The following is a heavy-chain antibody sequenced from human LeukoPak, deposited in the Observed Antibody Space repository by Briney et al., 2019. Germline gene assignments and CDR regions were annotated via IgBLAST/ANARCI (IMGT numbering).Heavy chain of an antibody. Sequence: SETLSLTCDVYGGSCDDYYCSWIRQPPGKGLEWIGEIHPHGIFYYNSSLMSRVTISIDTSKSRFSPRLTSVTAADTAFYFCARGRDRSKAGVLWGQGSLVTVSS. D-gene: IGHD2-8*01. CDR2: IHPHGIF. CDR3: ARGRDRSKAGVL. J-gene: IGHJ4*02. CDR1: GGSCDDYY. V-gene: IGHV4-34*01.